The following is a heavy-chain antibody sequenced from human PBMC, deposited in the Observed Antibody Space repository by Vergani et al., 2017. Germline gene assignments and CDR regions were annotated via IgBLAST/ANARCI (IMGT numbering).Heavy chain of an antibody. CDR3: AGQTGATIFSAFDI. V-gene: IGHV1-69*12. CDR2: IIPIFGTA. Sequence: QVQLVQSGAEVKKPGSSVKVSCKASGGTFSSYAISWVRQAPGQGLEWMGGIIPIFGTANYAQKFQGRVTITADESTSTAYMGLSSLRSEDTAVYYCAGQTGATIFSAFDIWGQGTIVTVYS. J-gene: IGHJ3*02. CDR1: GGTFSSYA. D-gene: IGHD1-1*01.